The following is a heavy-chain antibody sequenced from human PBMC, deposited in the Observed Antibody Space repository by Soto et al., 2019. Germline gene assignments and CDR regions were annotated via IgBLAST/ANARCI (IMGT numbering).Heavy chain of an antibody. D-gene: IGHD3-22*01. Sequence: PSETLSLTCAVXGGSFSGYYWSWIRQPPGKGLEWIGEINHSGSTNYNPSLKSRVTISVDTSKNQISLKLSSVTAADTAVYYCARGGYYYDSSGYYFADYWGQGTLVTVSS. V-gene: IGHV4-34*01. CDR2: INHSGST. CDR1: GGSFSGYY. J-gene: IGHJ4*02. CDR3: ARGGYYYDSSGYYFADY.